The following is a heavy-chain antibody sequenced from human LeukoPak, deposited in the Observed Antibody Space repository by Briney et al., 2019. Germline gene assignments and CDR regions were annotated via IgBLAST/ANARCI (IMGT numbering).Heavy chain of an antibody. CDR1: GFTFSGSA. Sequence: GGSLKLSCAASGFTFSGSAMHWVRQASGKGLEWVGRIRSKANSYATAYAASVKGRFTISRDDSKNTAYLQMNGLKTEDTAVYYCTRLDPYSSSFPVLDYWGQGTLVTVSS. CDR3: TRLDPYSSSFPVLDY. V-gene: IGHV3-73*01. J-gene: IGHJ4*02. D-gene: IGHD6-6*01. CDR2: IRSKANSYAT.